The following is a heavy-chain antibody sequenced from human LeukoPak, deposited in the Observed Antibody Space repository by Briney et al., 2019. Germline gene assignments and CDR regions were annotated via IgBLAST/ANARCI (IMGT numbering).Heavy chain of an antibody. D-gene: IGHD1-26*01. V-gene: IGHV3-21*01. CDR2: ISSSSSYI. Sequence: GGSLRLSCAASGFTFSSYSMNWVRQAPGKGLEWVSSISSSSSYIYYADSVKGRFTISRDNAKNSLYLQMNSLRAEDTAVYYCARDGTIVGACDYWGQGTLVTVSS. CDR3: ARDGTIVGACDY. CDR1: GFTFSSYS. J-gene: IGHJ4*02.